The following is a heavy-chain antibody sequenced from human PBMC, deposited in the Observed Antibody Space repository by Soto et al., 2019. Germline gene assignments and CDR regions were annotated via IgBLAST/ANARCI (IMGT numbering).Heavy chain of an antibody. J-gene: IGHJ6*02. D-gene: IGHD4-4*01. Sequence: GESLKISCKGSGYSFTSYWISWVRQMPGKGLEWMGRIDPSDSYTNYSPSFQGLVTLSADKSVWTAYLQWGSLKASDTATYYWATHHSKGGCMEVWGQGTTVTVSS. CDR1: GYSFTSYW. V-gene: IGHV5-10-1*01. CDR2: IDPSDSYT. CDR3: ATHHSKGGCMEV.